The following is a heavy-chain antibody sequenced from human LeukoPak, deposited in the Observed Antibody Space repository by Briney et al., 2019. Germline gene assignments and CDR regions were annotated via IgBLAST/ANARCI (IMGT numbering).Heavy chain of an antibody. J-gene: IGHJ1*01. Sequence: GGSLRLSCPASGFTFSSYGMHWVRQAPGKGLEWVAVIWYDGSNKYYADSVKGRFTISRDNSKNTLYLQMNSLRAEDTAVYYCAATNYYDSSGYPEYFQHWGQGTLVTVSS. CDR1: GFTFSSYG. V-gene: IGHV3-33*01. D-gene: IGHD3-22*01. CDR3: AATNYYDSSGYPEYFQH. CDR2: IWYDGSNK.